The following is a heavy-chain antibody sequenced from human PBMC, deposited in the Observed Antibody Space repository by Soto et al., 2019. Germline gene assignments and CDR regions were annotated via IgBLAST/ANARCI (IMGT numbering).Heavy chain of an antibody. CDR2: ISSSSSYI. CDR3: ARDFGGYFDY. Sequence: GGSLISCAASGFTFSSYSMNWVRQAPGKGLEWVSSISSSSSYIYYADSVKGRFTISRDNAKNSLYLQMNSLRAEDTAVYYCARDFGGYFDYWGQGTLVTVSS. CDR1: GFTFSSYS. D-gene: IGHD3-16*01. V-gene: IGHV3-21*01. J-gene: IGHJ4*02.